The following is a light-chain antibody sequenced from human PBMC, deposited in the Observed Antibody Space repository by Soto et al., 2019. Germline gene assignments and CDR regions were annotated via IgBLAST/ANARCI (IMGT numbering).Light chain of an antibody. Sequence: QCVLTQPPSAYGTPGQRVTISCSGTSSNIGTYTVNWYQQLPGTAPKLLIYTDYQRPSGVPDRFSGSKSGTSASLAINGLHSEDEADYYCASWDDNLNGGVFGGGTKLTVL. CDR2: TDY. V-gene: IGLV1-44*01. CDR1: SSNIGTYT. J-gene: IGLJ3*02. CDR3: ASWDDNLNGGV.